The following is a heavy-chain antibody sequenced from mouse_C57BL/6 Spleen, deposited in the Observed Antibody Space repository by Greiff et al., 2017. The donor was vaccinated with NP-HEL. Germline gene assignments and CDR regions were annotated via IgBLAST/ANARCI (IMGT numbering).Heavy chain of an antibody. V-gene: IGHV1-84*01. CDR2: IYPGSGNT. CDR3: ARLSVYGYDGGDFDY. J-gene: IGHJ2*01. D-gene: IGHD2-2*01. Sequence: SGPELVKPGASVKISCKASGYTFTDYYINWVKQRPGQGLEWIGWIYPGSGNTKYNEKFKGKATLTVDTSSSTAYMQLSSLTSEDSAVYFCARLSVYGYDGGDFDYWGQGTTLTVSS. CDR1: GYTFTDYY.